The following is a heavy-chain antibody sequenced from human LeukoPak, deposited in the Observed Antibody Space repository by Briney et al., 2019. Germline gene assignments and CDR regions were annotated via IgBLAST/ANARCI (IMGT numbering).Heavy chain of an antibody. CDR3: ARDRVGATYYYYGMDV. CDR2: IYHSGST. J-gene: IGHJ6*02. CDR1: GGSISSSNW. V-gene: IGHV4-4*02. Sequence: PSGTLSLTCAVSGGSISSSNWWSWVRQPPGKGLEWIGEIYHSGSTNYNPSLKSRVTISVDKSKNQFSLKLSSVTAADTAVYYCARDRVGATYYYYGMDVWGQGTTVTVSS. D-gene: IGHD1-26*01.